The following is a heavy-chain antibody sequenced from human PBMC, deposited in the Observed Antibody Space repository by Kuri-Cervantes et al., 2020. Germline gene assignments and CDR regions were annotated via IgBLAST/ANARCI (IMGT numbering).Heavy chain of an antibody. J-gene: IGHJ4*02. CDR1: GYTFSYRY. D-gene: IGHD6-13*01. CDR2: ITPFNGNT. CDR3: AIEGQQLDY. V-gene: IGHV1-45*02. Sequence: SVKVTCQASGYTFSYRYLHWVRQAPGQALEWMGWITPFNGNTNYAQKFQDRVTITTDESTSTAYMELSSLRSEDTAVYYCAIEGQQLDYWGQGTLVTVSS.